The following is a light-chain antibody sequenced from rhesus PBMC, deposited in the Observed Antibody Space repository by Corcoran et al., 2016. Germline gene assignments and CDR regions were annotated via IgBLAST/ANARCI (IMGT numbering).Light chain of an antibody. Sequence: DIQMTQSPSSLSASIGDTVTITCRASQSTSNWLAWYQQKPGKDPKLGIYRASSLQSGVPSRFRGSGSGTECTLTISSLQPEDFATYYCLQYSSSPFTFGPGTKLDIK. CDR1: QSTSNW. CDR3: LQYSSSPFT. J-gene: IGKJ3*01. CDR2: RAS. V-gene: IGKV1-22*01.